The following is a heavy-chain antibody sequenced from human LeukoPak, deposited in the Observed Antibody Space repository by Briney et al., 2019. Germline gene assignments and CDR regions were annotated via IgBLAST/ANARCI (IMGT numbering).Heavy chain of an antibody. Sequence: ASVKVSCKASGYTFTGYYMHWVRQAPGQGLEWMGWINPNSGGTNYAQKFQGRVTMTRDTSISTAYMELSRLRSDDTAVYYCARDGVGFGELLLYFDYWGQGTLVTVSS. CDR3: ARDGVGFGELLLYFDY. D-gene: IGHD3-10*01. CDR1: GYTFTGYY. V-gene: IGHV1-2*02. J-gene: IGHJ4*02. CDR2: INPNSGGT.